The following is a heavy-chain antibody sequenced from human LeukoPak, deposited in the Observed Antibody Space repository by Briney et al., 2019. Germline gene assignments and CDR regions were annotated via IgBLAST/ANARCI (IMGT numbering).Heavy chain of an antibody. CDR2: ICGSDGTT. CDR1: GFIFSNYA. Sequence: PGGSLRLSCAASGFIFSNYAMSWVRQAPGKGLEWVSGICGSDGTTYFADSVKGRFTISRDNSKNTLYPQMNSLRADDTALYYCAKQGCRGWLSAFQYWPQGARVSVSS. V-gene: IGHV3-23*01. CDR3: AKQGCRGWLSAFQY. J-gene: IGHJ4*02. D-gene: IGHD6-19*01.